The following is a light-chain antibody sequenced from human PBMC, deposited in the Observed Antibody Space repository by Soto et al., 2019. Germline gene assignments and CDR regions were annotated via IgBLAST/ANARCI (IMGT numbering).Light chain of an antibody. CDR2: GAS. V-gene: IGKV3D-15*01. Sequence: EVVMTQSPGALSVSPGESATLSCRASQNITGRLAWYQQKPGQAPRLLIYGASTRATGIPARFSGSGSGTEFTLTISSLQSEDFAVYYCQQYNNWPPITFGQGTRLEIK. CDR3: QQYNNWPPIT. J-gene: IGKJ5*01. CDR1: QNITGR.